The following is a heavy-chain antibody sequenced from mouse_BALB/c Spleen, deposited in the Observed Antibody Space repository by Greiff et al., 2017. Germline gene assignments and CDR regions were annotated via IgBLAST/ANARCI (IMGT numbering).Heavy chain of an antibody. CDR2: INPSTGYT. CDR3: ARKDYGYWYFDV. V-gene: IGHV1-7*01. Sequence: VKLVESGAELAKPGASVKMSCKASGYTFTSYWMHWVKQRPGQGLEWIGYINPSTGYTEYNQKFKDKATLTADKSSSTAYMQLSSLTSEDSAVYYCARKDYGYWYFDVWGAGTTVTVSS. CDR1: GYTFTSYW. J-gene: IGHJ1*01. D-gene: IGHD1-1*01.